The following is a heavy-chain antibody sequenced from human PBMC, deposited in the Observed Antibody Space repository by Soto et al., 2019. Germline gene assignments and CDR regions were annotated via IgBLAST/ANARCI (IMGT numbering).Heavy chain of an antibody. Sequence: QLQLQESGPGLVKPSETLSLTCTVSGGSISSSSYYWGWIRQPPGKGLEWIGSIYYSGSTYYNPSLKSRVTLSVDTSKNQFSLKLSSVTAADTAVYYCARHIAVAGEFDPWGQGTLVTVSS. CDR2: IYYSGST. CDR1: GGSISSSSYY. V-gene: IGHV4-39*01. D-gene: IGHD6-19*01. J-gene: IGHJ5*02. CDR3: ARHIAVAGEFDP.